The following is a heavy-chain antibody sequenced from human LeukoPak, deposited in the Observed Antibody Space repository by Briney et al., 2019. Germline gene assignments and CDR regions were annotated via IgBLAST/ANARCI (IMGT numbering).Heavy chain of an antibody. V-gene: IGHV4-39*07. CDR1: GGSISSVNYY. CDR3: ARAPHFFDTSGSRYYFDY. Sequence: SETLSLTCTVSGGSISSVNYYWGWIRQPPGKGLEWIGSIYYSGTTYYNPSLKSRVTISVDTSKNQFSLNLSSVTAADTAVYFCARAPHFFDTSGSRYYFDYWGQGALVTVSS. J-gene: IGHJ4*02. CDR2: IYYSGTT. D-gene: IGHD3-22*01.